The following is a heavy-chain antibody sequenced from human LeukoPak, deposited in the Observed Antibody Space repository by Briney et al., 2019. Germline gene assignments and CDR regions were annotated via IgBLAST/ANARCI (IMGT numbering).Heavy chain of an antibody. D-gene: IGHD6-6*01. CDR3: ASSIAARDDAFDI. Sequence: PSETLSFTCTVSGGSISSGSYYWSWIRQPAGKGLEWIGRIYTSGSTNYNPSLKSRVTISVDTSKNQFSLKLSSVTAADTAVYYCASSIAARDDAFDIWGQGTMVTVSS. V-gene: IGHV4-61*02. CDR2: IYTSGST. CDR1: GGSISSGSYY. J-gene: IGHJ3*02.